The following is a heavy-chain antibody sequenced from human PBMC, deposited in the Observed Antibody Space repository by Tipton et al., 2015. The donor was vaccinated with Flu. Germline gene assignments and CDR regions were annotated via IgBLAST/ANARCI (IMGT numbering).Heavy chain of an antibody. V-gene: IGHV1-8*01. CDR3: ARASDIGVVVAAGLSYNWFDP. Sequence: QLVQSGAEVKKPGASVKVFCKASGYPFTSYDIHWERHATGQGLEWMGWLNPNSGNTGYAQKFQGRVTMTRNTSISTAYMELRSLRSEDTAVYYCARASDIGVVVAAGLSYNWFDPWGQGTLVTVSS. CDR1: GYPFTSYD. J-gene: IGHJ5*02. CDR2: LNPNSGNT. D-gene: IGHD2-15*01.